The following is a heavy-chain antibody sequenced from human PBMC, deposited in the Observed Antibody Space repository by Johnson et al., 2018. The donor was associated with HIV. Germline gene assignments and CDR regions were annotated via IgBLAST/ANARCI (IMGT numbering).Heavy chain of an antibody. Sequence: QVQLVESGGGVVQPGRSLRLSCAASGFSFSSYPVHWVRQAPGKGLEWVAVTTYDGTNKYYADSVKGRFTISRDNSKNTLYLQMNRLRAEDTAVYYCARLPSGYSRDGFNVWGQGTMVTLSS. CDR3: ARLPSGYSRDGFNV. CDR2: TTYDGTNK. J-gene: IGHJ3*01. V-gene: IGHV3-30*04. D-gene: IGHD5-18*01. CDR1: GFSFSSYP.